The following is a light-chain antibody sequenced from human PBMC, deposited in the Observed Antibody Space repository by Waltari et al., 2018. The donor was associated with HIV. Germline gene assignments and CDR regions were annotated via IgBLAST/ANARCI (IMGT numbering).Light chain of an antibody. CDR2: IGS. CDR1: QSLLYSNGHNF. V-gene: IGKV2-28*01. CDR3: MQALHTPPRT. J-gene: IGKJ1*01. Sequence: DIVMTQSPLSLPVTPGETASISCRSSQSLLYSNGHNFLDWYVQKPGQSPQLLFYIGSPRASVVSDRFSGSGSGTDFTLTINKVEADDVGVYYCMQALHTPPRTFGQGTKVEIK.